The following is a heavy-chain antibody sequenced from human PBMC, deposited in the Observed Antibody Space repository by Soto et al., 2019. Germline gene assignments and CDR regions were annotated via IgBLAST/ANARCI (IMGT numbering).Heavy chain of an antibody. V-gene: IGHV1-58*02. D-gene: IGHD3-3*01. Sequence: SVKVSCKASGYTFTCYGISWVRQAPGQGLEWIGWIVVGSGNTNYAQKFQERVTITRDMSTSTAYMELSSLRSEDTAVYYCAADLGDGVPKLYYGMDVWGQGTTVTVSS. CDR3: AADLGDGVPKLYYGMDV. CDR1: GYTFTCYG. CDR2: IVVGSGNT. J-gene: IGHJ6*02.